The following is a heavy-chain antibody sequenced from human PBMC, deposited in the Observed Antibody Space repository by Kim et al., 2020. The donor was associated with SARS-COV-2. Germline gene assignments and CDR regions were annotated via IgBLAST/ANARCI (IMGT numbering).Heavy chain of an antibody. CDR1: GYTFTNYA. CDR2: INTNTGNP. Sequence: ASVKVSCKASGYTFTNYAMNWVRQAPGQGLEWMGWINTNTGNPTYAQGFTGRFVFSLDTSVNTAYLQISSLKAEDTAVYYCAREVYGSGSYYNGEVVYWGQGTLVTVSS. CDR3: AREVYGSGSYYNGEVVY. D-gene: IGHD3-10*01. J-gene: IGHJ4*02. V-gene: IGHV7-4-1*02.